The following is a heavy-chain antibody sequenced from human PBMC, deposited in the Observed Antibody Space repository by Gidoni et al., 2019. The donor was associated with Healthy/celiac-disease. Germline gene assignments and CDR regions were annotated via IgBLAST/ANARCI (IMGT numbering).Heavy chain of an antibody. V-gene: IGHV3-30*18. CDR1: GFTFSSYG. D-gene: IGHD4-17*01. CDR2: ISYDGSNK. Sequence: QVQLVESGGGVVQPGRSLRPSCAASGFTFSSYGMHWVRQAPGKGLECVAVISYDGSNKYYADSVKGRFTISRDNSKNTLYLQMNSLRAEDTAVYYCAKSRLRWFGSAFDYWGQGTLVTVSS. J-gene: IGHJ4*02. CDR3: AKSRLRWFGSAFDY.